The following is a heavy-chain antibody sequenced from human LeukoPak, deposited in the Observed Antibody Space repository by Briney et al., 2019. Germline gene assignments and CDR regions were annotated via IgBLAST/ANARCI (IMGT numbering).Heavy chain of an antibody. CDR2: TYYRSKWYN. CDR1: GDSVSSNSAA. V-gene: IGHV6-1*01. D-gene: IGHD6-19*01. Sequence: SQTLSLTCAISGDSVSSNSAAWNWIRQSPSRGLEWLGRTYYRSKWYNDYAVSVKSRITINPDTSKNQFSLQLNSVTPEDTAVYYCAREAHPLKQWLVWSAFDIWGQGTMVTVSS. J-gene: IGHJ3*02. CDR3: AREAHPLKQWLVWSAFDI.